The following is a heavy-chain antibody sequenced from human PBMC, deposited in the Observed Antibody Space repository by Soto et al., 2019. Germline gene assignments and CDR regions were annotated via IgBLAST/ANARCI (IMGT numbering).Heavy chain of an antibody. CDR1: GFTFTSSA. CDR2: IVVGSGNT. CDR3: AADLITMIGSQKGMAV. V-gene: IGHV1-58*01. J-gene: IGHJ6*01. Sequence: ASVKVCCKASGFTFTSSAVQWVRHARGQRLEWIGWIVVGSGNTNYAQKFQERVTITRDMSTSTAYMELSSLRSEDTAVYYCAADLITMIGSQKGMAVRVKGTTVPVSS. D-gene: IGHD3-22*01.